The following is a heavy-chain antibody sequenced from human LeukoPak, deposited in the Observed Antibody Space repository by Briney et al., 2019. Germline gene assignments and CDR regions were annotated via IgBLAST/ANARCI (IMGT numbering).Heavy chain of an antibody. CDR1: GFTFSSYW. Sequence: GGSLRLSCAAPGFTFSSYWMSWVRQAPGKGLEWVANIKQDGSEKYYVDSVKGRFTISRDSAKDSLYLQMNSLRAEDTAVYYCARVGDFWSGYYADYWGQGTLVTVSS. CDR3: ARVGDFWSGYYADY. J-gene: IGHJ4*02. D-gene: IGHD3-3*01. CDR2: IKQDGSEK. V-gene: IGHV3-7*01.